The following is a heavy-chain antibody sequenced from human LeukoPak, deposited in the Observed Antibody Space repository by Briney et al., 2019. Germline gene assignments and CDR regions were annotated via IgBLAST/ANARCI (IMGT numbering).Heavy chain of an antibody. CDR1: GFTFSDYY. D-gene: IGHD3-10*01. Sequence: WGSLRLSCAASGFTFSDYYMSWIRQAPGKGLEWVSYISSSGSTIYYEDSVKGRFTISRDNAKNSLYLQMNSLRAEDTAVYYCARVGGMVRGWDWFDPWGQGTLVTVSS. CDR2: ISSSGSTI. J-gene: IGHJ5*02. V-gene: IGHV3-11*04. CDR3: ARVGGMVRGWDWFDP.